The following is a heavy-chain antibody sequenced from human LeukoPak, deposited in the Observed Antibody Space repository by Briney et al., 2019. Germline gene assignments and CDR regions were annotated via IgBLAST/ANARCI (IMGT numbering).Heavy chain of an antibody. Sequence: AETVSLTCTVSGGSISSSSYYWGWLRQPPGKGLEWMGSIYYSGSTYYNPSLKSRVTISVDTSKNQFSLKLSSVTAADTAVYYCARDGGSGRFDYWGEGSLVSVS. CDR3: ARDGGSGRFDY. V-gene: IGHV4-39*02. CDR1: GGSISSSSYY. D-gene: IGHD3-10*01. CDR2: IYYSGST. J-gene: IGHJ4*02.